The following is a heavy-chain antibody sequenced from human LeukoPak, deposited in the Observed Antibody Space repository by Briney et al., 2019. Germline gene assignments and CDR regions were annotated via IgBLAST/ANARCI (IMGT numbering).Heavy chain of an antibody. CDR2: FYPGDSDT. CDR3: ARQAAGYFWFDP. CDR1: GSRFTSCW. D-gene: IGHD3-9*01. J-gene: IGHJ5*02. V-gene: IGHV5-51*01. Sequence: GASLKTSCKGSGSRFTSCWIGWVRQMPGKGLEWMGIFYPGDSDTSYSPSFQGQVTISADKSSSTAYLQWSSLKASDTAMYYSARQAAGYFWFDPWGQGSLVTVCS.